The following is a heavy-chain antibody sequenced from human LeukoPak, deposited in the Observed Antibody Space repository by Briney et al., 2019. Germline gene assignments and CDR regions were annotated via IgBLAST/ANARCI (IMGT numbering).Heavy chain of an antibody. V-gene: IGHV4-34*01. CDR1: GGSFSGYH. Sequence: SETLSLTCAVYGGSFSGYHWSWIRQPPGKGLEWIGEINHSGSTNYNPSLKSRVTISVDTSKNQFSLKLSSVTAADTAVYYCARGAYYYGSGSYLPYYFDYWGQGTLVTVSS. D-gene: IGHD3-10*01. CDR2: INHSGST. CDR3: ARGAYYYGSGSYLPYYFDY. J-gene: IGHJ4*02.